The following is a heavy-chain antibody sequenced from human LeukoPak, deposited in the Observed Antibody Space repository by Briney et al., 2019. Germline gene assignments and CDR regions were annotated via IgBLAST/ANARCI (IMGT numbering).Heavy chain of an antibody. J-gene: IGHJ4*02. D-gene: IGHD3-10*01. CDR2: INHSGST. Sequence: GSLRLSCAASGFTFSDYYMSWIRQPPGKGLEWIGEINHSGSTNYNPSLKSRVTISVDTSKNQFSLKLSSVTAADTAVYYCARRAYGGAFDYWGQGTLVTVSS. CDR3: ARRAYGGAFDY. V-gene: IGHV4-34*01. CDR1: GFTFSDYY.